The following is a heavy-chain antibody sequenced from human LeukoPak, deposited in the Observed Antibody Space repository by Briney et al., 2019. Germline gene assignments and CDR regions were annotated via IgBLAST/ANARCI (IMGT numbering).Heavy chain of an antibody. J-gene: IGHJ3*02. CDR3: ARHWWQGLDI. CDR1: GFTFTNYW. Sequence: GGSLRLSCAASGFTFTNYWMTWVRQAPGKGLEWVANINQDGSGESYVDSVKGRFTISRDNAKNSVSLQMHGLRVEDTAVYYCARHWWQGLDIWGHGTLVTVSS. CDR2: INQDGSGE. D-gene: IGHD2-8*02. V-gene: IGHV3-7*01.